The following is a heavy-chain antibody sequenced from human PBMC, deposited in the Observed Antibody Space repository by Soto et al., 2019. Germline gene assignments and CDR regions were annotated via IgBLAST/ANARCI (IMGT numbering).Heavy chain of an antibody. CDR3: ARLALRRPTHFDY. Sequence: PSETLSLTCTVSGGSIFSNTYYWGWIRQPPGKGLEWIGSIYYNGNTSYYPSLRSRVTISADTSKNQVSLKLRSVTAADTAVYYCARLALRRPTHFDYWGQGTLVTVSS. V-gene: IGHV4-39*01. CDR2: IYYNGNT. J-gene: IGHJ4*02. D-gene: IGHD5-12*01. CDR1: GGSIFSNTYY.